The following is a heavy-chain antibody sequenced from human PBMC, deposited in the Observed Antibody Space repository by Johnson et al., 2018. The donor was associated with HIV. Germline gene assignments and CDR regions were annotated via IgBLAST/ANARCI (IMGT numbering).Heavy chain of an antibody. D-gene: IGHD2-21*01. Sequence: QVHLVESGGGVVQPGRSLRLSCAASAFSFSNYPMHWVRQAPGKGLAWVAVISYDGSNKYYADSVKGRFTISRDNSKNTLFLQMNSLRAEDTAVYYCAKGGCGGDCYSPYLFDIWGQGTMVTVSS. CDR2: ISYDGSNK. CDR3: AKGGCGGDCYSPYLFDI. J-gene: IGHJ3*02. V-gene: IGHV3-30*04. CDR1: AFSFSNYP.